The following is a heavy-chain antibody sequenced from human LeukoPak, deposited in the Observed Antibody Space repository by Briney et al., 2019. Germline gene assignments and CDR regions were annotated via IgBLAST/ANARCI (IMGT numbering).Heavy chain of an antibody. Sequence: GGSLRLSCAASGFTFSDYYMSWIRQAPGKGLVWVARINSDGRSTNYGDSVKGRFTISRDNAKNTLYLQMNSLRAEDTAVYYCARVSDWNFNYWGQGTLVTVSS. D-gene: IGHD3/OR15-3a*01. CDR3: ARVSDWNFNY. CDR2: INSDGRST. V-gene: IGHV3-74*01. CDR1: GFTFSDYY. J-gene: IGHJ4*02.